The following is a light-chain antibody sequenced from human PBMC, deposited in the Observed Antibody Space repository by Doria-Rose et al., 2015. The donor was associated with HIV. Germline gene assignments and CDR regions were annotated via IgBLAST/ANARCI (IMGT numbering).Light chain of an antibody. J-gene: IGKJ5*01. CDR1: QRVKSSY. CDR3: QQYGTSRGT. Sequence: EIVLTQSPGTLSLSPGERATLSCRASQRVKSSYLAWYQQKPGQAPRLLIYDASTSATVIPDRFSGSGSGTDFTLTISRLEPEDVAVYYCQQYGTSRGTFGQGTRLEIK. V-gene: IGKV3-20*01. CDR2: DAS.